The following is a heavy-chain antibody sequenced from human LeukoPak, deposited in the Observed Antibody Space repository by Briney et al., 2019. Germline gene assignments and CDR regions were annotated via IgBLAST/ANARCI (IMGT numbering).Heavy chain of an antibody. Sequence: GGSLRLSCAASGFTVSSNYMSWVRQAPGKGLEWVSVIYSGGSTYYADSVKGRFTISRDNSKNTLYLQMNSLRAEDTAVYYCAREVIVVVAEVYYYYGMAVWAKGTT. CDR2: IYSGGST. V-gene: IGHV3-66*01. J-gene: IGHJ6*04. D-gene: IGHD2-15*01. CDR3: AREVIVVVAEVYYYYGMAV. CDR1: GFTVSSNY.